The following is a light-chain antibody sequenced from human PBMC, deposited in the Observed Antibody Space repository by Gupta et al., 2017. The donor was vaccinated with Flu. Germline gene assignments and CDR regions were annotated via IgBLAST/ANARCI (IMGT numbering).Light chain of an antibody. CDR3: CSYAGRSTWV. CDR1: SSDVGHYDL. J-gene: IGLJ3*02. V-gene: IGLV2-23*02. Sequence: QSALTQPASVSGSPGQSLTISCTGPSSDVGHYDLVSWFQLHPGKAPKLLIYEVTERPSGVSHRFSGSKSGNTASLTISGLQTEDEVDYYCCSYAGRSTWVFGGGTKVTVL. CDR2: EVT.